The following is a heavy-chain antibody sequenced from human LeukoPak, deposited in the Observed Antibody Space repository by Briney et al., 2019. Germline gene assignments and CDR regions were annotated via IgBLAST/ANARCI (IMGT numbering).Heavy chain of an antibody. Sequence: PSETLSLTCTVSGGSISSYYWSWIRQPAGKGLEWIGRIYTSGSTNYNPSLKSRVTMSVDTSKNQFSLKLSSVTAADTAVYYCARDPDYGGNLYFDYWGQGTLVTVSS. CDR1: GGSISSYY. J-gene: IGHJ4*02. D-gene: IGHD4-23*01. CDR2: IYTSGST. CDR3: ARDPDYGGNLYFDY. V-gene: IGHV4-4*07.